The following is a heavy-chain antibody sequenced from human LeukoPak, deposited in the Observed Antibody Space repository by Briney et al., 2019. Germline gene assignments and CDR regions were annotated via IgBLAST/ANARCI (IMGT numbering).Heavy chain of an antibody. D-gene: IGHD3-9*01. J-gene: IGHJ4*02. Sequence: ASVKVSCKASGGTFSSYAISWVRQAPGQGLEWMGGIIPIFGTANYAQKFQGRVTITADESTSTAYMELSSLRSEDKAVYYCARDLFYDILTGDWGQGTLVTVSS. CDR2: IIPIFGTA. CDR3: ARDLFYDILTGD. CDR1: GGTFSSYA. V-gene: IGHV1-69*13.